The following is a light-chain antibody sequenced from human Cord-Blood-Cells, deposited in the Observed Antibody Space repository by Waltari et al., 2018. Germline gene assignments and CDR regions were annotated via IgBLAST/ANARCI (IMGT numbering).Light chain of an antibody. J-gene: IGKJ2*01. CDR1: QSVLYSSNNKNY. V-gene: IGKV4-1*01. CDR2: WAS. CDR3: QQYYSTPYT. Sequence: DIVMTQSPDSLAVSLGERATINCKSSQSVLYSSNNKNYLAWYQQKPGQPPKQLIYWASTRESRVPDRFSGSGSGKDFTLTISSLQAEDVAVYYCQQYYSTPYTFGQGTKLEIK.